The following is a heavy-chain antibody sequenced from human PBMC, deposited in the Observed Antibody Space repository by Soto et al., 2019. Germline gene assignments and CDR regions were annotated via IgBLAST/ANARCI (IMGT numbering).Heavy chain of an antibody. J-gene: IGHJ3*02. CDR2: ISSSSSTI. CDR3: ARRCGYSCRDGYNWYAFDI. Sequence: QSGGSLRLSCAASGFTFSSYSMNWVRQAPGKGLEWVSYISSSSSTIYYADSVKGRFTISRDNAKNSLYLQMNSLRDEDTAVYYCARRCGYSCRDGYNWYAFDIWGQGTMVTVS. CDR1: GFTFSSYS. D-gene: IGHD5-18*01. V-gene: IGHV3-48*02.